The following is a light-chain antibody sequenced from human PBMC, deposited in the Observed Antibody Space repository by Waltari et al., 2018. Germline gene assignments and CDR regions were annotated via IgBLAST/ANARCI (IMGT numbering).Light chain of an antibody. CDR1: SSDVGAYNY. CDR3: ISYSSSTTLGV. CDR2: EVS. V-gene: IGLV2-14*03. J-gene: IGLJ2*01. Sequence: QSALTQPASVSGSPGQSITISCTGSSSDVGAYNYVSWYQQHPGKAPKLMIYEVSNRPAGVRHRFAGSKSGNTASLTISWLLAEDEADYYCISYSSSTTLGVFGGGTKLTVL.